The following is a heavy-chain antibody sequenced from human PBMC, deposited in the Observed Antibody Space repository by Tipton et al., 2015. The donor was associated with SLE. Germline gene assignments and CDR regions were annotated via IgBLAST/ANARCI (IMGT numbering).Heavy chain of an antibody. D-gene: IGHD3-3*01. CDR2: IRYDGSNK. Sequence: SLRLSCAASGFTFSSYGMHWVRQAPGKGLEWVAFIRYDGSNKYYADSVKGRFTISRDNSKNTLYLQMNSLRAEDTAVYYCAKDPQNYDFWSGYYADYWGQGTLVTVPS. CDR3: AKDPQNYDFWSGYYADY. V-gene: IGHV3-30*02. J-gene: IGHJ4*02. CDR1: GFTFSSYG.